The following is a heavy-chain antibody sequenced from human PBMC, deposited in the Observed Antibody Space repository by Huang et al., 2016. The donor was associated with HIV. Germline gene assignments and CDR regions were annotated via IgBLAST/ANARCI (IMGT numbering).Heavy chain of an antibody. CDR2: MYTSGTT. CDR3: AREGNDVGGGFDH. V-gene: IGHV4-4*07. J-gene: IGHJ4*02. Sequence: QVQLQESGPGLVKPAETLSLTCSVSGGSIRNYYWSWIRQPAGKGMEWIGRMYTSGTTNDNPSLRRRVTMSLYTSKNQFSLRLTSVTAADTAVYYCAREGNDVGGGFDHWGQGTLVTVSS. D-gene: IGHD3-10*02. CDR1: GGSIRNYY.